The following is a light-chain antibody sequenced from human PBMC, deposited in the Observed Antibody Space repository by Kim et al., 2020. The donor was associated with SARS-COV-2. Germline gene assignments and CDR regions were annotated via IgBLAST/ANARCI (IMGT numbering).Light chain of an antibody. Sequence: QAVVTQEPSLTVSPGGTVTLTCGSSTGAVTSGHYPYWFQQKPGQAPRTLIYDTSNKHSWTPALFSGSLLGGKAALTLSGAQPEDEAEYYCLLSYSGARARVFGGGTQLTVL. CDR3: LLSYSGARARV. V-gene: IGLV7-46*01. CDR1: TGAVTSGHY. J-gene: IGLJ3*02. CDR2: DTS.